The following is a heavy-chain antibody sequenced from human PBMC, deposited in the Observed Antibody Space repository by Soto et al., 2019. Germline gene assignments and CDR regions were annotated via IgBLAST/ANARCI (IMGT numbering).Heavy chain of an antibody. V-gene: IGHV1-69*01. CDR2: IIPIFGTA. Sequence: QVQLVQSGAEVKKPGSSVKVSCKASGGTFSSYAISWVRQAPGQGLEWMGGIIPIFGTANYAQKFQGRVTITADESTSTAYMELSSLRSEDRAVYYCARDGVTPRSGSVTAHEYFQHWGQGNLVTVSS. CDR3: ARDGVTPRSGSVTAHEYFQH. D-gene: IGHD2-21*02. J-gene: IGHJ1*01. CDR1: GGTFSSYA.